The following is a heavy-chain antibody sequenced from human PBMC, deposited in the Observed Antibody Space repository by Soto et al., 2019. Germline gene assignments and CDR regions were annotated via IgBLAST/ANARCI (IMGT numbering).Heavy chain of an antibody. CDR3: ATGRPYDYVWGSYRFGDY. D-gene: IGHD3-16*02. CDR2: IWYDGSNK. V-gene: IGHV3-33*01. Sequence: GGSRRRSCAAPGFTFSSYVMHWVRQAPGKGLEWVAVIWYDGSNKYYADPVKGRFTISRDNSKNTLYLQMNSLRAEDTAVYYCATGRPYDYVWGSYRFGDYWGQGTLVTVSS. J-gene: IGHJ4*02. CDR1: GFTFSSYV.